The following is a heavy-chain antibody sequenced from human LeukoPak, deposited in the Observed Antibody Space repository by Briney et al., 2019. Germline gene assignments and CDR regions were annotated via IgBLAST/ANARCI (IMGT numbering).Heavy chain of an antibody. D-gene: IGHD2-15*01. CDR1: GYSFTNHW. V-gene: IGHV5-51*01. Sequence: GESLKISCKGSGYSFTNHWIGWVRQMPGKGLEWMGIIYPGDSDTRYSPSFQGQVTISADKSISTAYLQWSSLKASDTAMYYCGRHLNPGDLGYPVDYWGQGTLVTVSS. CDR2: IYPGDSDT. J-gene: IGHJ4*02. CDR3: GRHLNPGDLGYPVDY.